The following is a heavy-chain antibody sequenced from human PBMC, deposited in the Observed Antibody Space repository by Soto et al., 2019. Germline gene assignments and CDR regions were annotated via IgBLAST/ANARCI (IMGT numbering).Heavy chain of an antibody. J-gene: IGHJ3*01. CDR1: GFTINSYD. V-gene: IGHV4-4*07. Sequence: WGTLTLTCAASGFTINSYDWSWIRQPAGKGLEWIGRIYTSRGTNYNPALKSRVTMSVDTSKNLFSLKLSSVTAADTAVYYCGVGSEDRSRNSGHFGSWGQGTMVTVSS. CDR2: IYTSRGT. D-gene: IGHD6-13*01. CDR3: GVGSEDRSRNSGHFGS.